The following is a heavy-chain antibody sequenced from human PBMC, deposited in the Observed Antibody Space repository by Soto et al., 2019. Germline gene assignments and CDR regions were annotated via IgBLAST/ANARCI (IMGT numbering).Heavy chain of an antibody. CDR2: IDPSDSYT. D-gene: IGHD2-15*01. Sequence: GESLKISCKGSGYSFTSYWISWVRQMPGKGLEWMGRIDPSDSYTNYSPSFQGHVTISADKSISTAYLQWSSLKASDTAVYYCAREGWPLLQTGMDVWGQGTTVTVSS. V-gene: IGHV5-10-1*01. J-gene: IGHJ6*02. CDR3: AREGWPLLQTGMDV. CDR1: GYSFTSYW.